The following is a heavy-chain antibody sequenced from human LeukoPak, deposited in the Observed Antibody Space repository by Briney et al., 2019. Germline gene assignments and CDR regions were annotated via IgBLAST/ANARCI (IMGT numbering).Heavy chain of an antibody. CDR3: AESYFDWLDN. J-gene: IGHJ5*02. V-gene: IGHV4-59*01. CDR1: GGSISGYY. CDR2: IYYSGST. D-gene: IGHD3-9*01. Sequence: SETLSLTCTVSGGSISGYYCSWLRQPPGKGLEWIWYIYYSGSTNYNPSLKSRVTISVDTSKNQFSLNLSSVTAADTAVYYCAESYFDWLDNWGQGTLVTVSS.